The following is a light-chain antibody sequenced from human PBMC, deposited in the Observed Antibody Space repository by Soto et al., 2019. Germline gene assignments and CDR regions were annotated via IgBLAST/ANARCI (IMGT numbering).Light chain of an antibody. CDR3: QQSYSRPRT. CDR1: QRISSW. Sequence: DIQMTQSPSTLSAAVADRVTITCRASQRISSWLAWYQQKPGKAPNLLIYSASILESGVPSRFSGSGSGTDFTLTISSLQPEDFATYFCQQSYSRPRTFGQGTKVDIK. V-gene: IGKV1-39*01. J-gene: IGKJ1*01. CDR2: SAS.